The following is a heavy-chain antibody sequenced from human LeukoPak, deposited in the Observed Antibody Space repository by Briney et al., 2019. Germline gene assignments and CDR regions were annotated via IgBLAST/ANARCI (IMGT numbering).Heavy chain of an antibody. CDR1: GGSISSSSYY. V-gene: IGHV4-39*01. Sequence: SETLSLTCTVSGGSISSSSYYWGWIRQPPGKGLEWIGSIYYSGSTYYNPSLKSRVTISVDTSKNQFSLKLSSVTAADTAVYYCARLGVTMVRGLTLGGAYYMDVWGKGTTVTVSS. CDR2: IYYSGST. J-gene: IGHJ6*03. CDR3: ARLGVTMVRGLTLGGAYYMDV. D-gene: IGHD3-10*01.